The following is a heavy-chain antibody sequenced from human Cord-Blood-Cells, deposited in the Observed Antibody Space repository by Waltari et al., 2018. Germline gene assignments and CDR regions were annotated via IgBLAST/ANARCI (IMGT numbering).Heavy chain of an antibody. CDR2: INHRGST. J-gene: IGHJ4*02. Sequence: QVQLQQWGAGLLKPSETLSLTCAVYGGSFSGYYWRCIRQPPGKGLEWIGEINHRGSTNYNPSLKSRVTISVDTSKNQFSLKLSSVTAADTAVYYCARGEDVLLWFRELSTWADYWGQGTLVTVSS. CDR1: GGSFSGYY. D-gene: IGHD3-10*01. CDR3: ARGEDVLLWFRELSTWADY. V-gene: IGHV4-34*01.